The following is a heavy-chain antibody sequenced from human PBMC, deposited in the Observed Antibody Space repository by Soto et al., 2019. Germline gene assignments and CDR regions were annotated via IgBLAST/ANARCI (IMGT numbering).Heavy chain of an antibody. CDR1: GGSISSGGYY. J-gene: IGHJ5*02. Sequence: ASETLSLTCTVSGGSISSGGYYWSWIRQHPGKGLEWIGYIYYSGSTYYNPSLKSRVTISVDTSKNQFSLKLSSVTAADTAVYYCARDRGGVAVPNWFDPWGQGTLVTVSS. D-gene: IGHD2-2*01. CDR3: ARDRGGVAVPNWFDP. CDR2: IYYSGST. V-gene: IGHV4-31*03.